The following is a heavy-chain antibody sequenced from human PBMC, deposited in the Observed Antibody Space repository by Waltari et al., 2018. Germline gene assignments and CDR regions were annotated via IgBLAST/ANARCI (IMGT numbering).Heavy chain of an antibody. CDR1: GDSMSNTDW. J-gene: IGHJ4*02. D-gene: IGHD2-15*01. Sequence: QLQLQELGPGLVKPSGTLSLTCAVYGDSMSNTDWWSWVRQSPGKGLEWIGQVQRSGGTNYNPSFASRVIVSVDTATNQFSLKVTSATAADTAVYFCARDRGRGIYLDTWGQGTLVTVS. CDR2: VQRSGGT. V-gene: IGHV4-4*02. CDR3: ARDRGRGIYLDT.